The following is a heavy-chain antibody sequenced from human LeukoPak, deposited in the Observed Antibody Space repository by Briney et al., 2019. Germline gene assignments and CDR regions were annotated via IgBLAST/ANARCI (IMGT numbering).Heavy chain of an antibody. D-gene: IGHD3-3*01. CDR2: ISGSGHNT. CDR1: GFTFSSYA. CDR3: AKERGDFWSAFDC. Sequence: PGGSLRLSCAASGFTFSSYAMTWVRQAPGKGLRWVSSISGSGHNTYSADSVKGRFTISRDNSKNKLYLQMNSMRAEDMAIYYCAKERGDFWSAFDCWGQGTQVTVSS. V-gene: IGHV3-23*01. J-gene: IGHJ4*02.